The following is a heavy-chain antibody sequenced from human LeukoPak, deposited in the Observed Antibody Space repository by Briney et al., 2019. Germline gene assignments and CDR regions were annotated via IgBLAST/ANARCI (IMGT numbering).Heavy chain of an antibody. Sequence: ASVKVSCKASGYTFTGYYIHWVRQAPGQGLEWMGWINPNSGGTNHAQKFQGRVTMTRDTSISTAYMELSRLRSDDTAVYYCAKVGETDSIDYWGQGTLVTVYS. CDR3: AKVGETDSIDY. CDR2: INPNSGGT. CDR1: GYTFTGYY. D-gene: IGHD4-11*01. J-gene: IGHJ4*02. V-gene: IGHV1-2*02.